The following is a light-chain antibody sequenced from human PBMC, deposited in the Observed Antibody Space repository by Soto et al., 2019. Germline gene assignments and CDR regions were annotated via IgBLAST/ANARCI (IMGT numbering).Light chain of an antibody. CDR1: RSDVDDYNY. CDR2: EVS. V-gene: IGLV2-14*01. CDR3: TSSLSNSVVV. J-gene: IGLJ3*02. Sequence: QSVLTQPASVSGSPGQSITISCSGTRSDVDDYNYVSWYQQHPGKAPKLMIYEVSHRLSGVSNRFSGSNSGYTASLTSSGLQDEDEADYYCTSSLSNSVVVFGGGTKLTVL.